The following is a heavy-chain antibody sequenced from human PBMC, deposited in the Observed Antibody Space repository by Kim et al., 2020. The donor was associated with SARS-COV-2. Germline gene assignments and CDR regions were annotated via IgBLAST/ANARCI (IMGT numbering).Heavy chain of an antibody. J-gene: IGHJ3*02. D-gene: IGHD6-25*01. Sequence: SVKVSCKASGGTFSSHGISWVRQAPGQGLEWMGRIIPIVDTLNYAQKFQGRVTITADKFTSTAYMELSSLRSEDTAVYYCARETKGPAARLDMWGQGTMVTVSS. V-gene: IGHV1-69*04. CDR1: GGTFSSHG. CDR2: IIPIVDTL. CDR3: ARETKGPAARLDM.